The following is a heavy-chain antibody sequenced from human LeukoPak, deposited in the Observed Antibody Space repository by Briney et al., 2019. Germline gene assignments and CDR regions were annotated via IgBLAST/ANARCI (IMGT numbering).Heavy chain of an antibody. CDR2: IKQGGNEK. CDR3: ATARQGAMFASEY. CDR1: GFIFSNYW. V-gene: IGHV3-7*01. J-gene: IGHJ4*02. Sequence: GGSLRLSCTASGFIFSNYWMNWVRQAPGKGLEWVANIKQGGNEKYYVDSVKGRFTISRDNAKSSLYLQMNSLRAEDTAVYYCATARQGAMFASEYWGQGTLVTVSS. D-gene: IGHD3-10*02.